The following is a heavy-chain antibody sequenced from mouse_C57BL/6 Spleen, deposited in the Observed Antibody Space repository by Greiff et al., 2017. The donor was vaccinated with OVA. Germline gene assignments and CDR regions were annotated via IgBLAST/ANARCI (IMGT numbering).Heavy chain of an antibody. D-gene: IGHD2-1*01. Sequence: QVQLQQPGAELVKPGASVKMSCKASGYTFTSYWITWVKQRPVHGLEWIGAIDPETGGTAYNQKFKGKAILTADKSSSTAYMELRSLTSEDSAVYYCTRSGGNYGWYFDVWGTGTTVTVSS. V-gene: IGHV1-15*01. CDR2: IDPETGGT. J-gene: IGHJ1*03. CDR3: TRSGGNYGWYFDV. CDR1: GYTFTSYW.